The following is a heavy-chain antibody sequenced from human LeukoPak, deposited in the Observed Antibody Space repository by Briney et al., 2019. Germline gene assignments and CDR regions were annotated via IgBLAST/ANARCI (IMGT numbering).Heavy chain of an antibody. Sequence: GRPLRLSCAASGFTFSSYGMHWVRQAPGKGLEWVAVIWYDGSNKYYADSVKGRFTISRDNSKNTLYLQMNSLRAEDTAVYYCARAIGCSGGSCEGALDYWGQGTLVTVSS. V-gene: IGHV3-33*01. D-gene: IGHD2-15*01. CDR1: GFTFSSYG. CDR3: ARAIGCSGGSCEGALDY. CDR2: IWYDGSNK. J-gene: IGHJ4*02.